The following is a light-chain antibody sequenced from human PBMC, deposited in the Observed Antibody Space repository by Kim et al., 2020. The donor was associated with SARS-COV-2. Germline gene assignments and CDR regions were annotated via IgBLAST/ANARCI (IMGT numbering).Light chain of an antibody. CDR2: GNS. CDR3: QSYDSSLSAWV. J-gene: IGLJ3*02. CDR1: SSNIGAGYD. Sequence: RAPLSCTGSSSNIGAGYDVHWYQQLPGTAPKLLIYGNSNRPSGVPDRFSGSKSGTSASLAITGLQAEDEADYYCQSYDSSLSAWVFGGGTKVTVL. V-gene: IGLV1-40*01.